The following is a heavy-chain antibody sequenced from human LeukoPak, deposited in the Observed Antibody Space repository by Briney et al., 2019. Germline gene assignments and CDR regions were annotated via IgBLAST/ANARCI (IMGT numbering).Heavy chain of an antibody. Sequence: GGSLRLSCAASGFTFSSYEMNWVRQAPGKGLEWVSYISSSGSTIYYADSVKGRFTISRDNAKNSLYLQMNSLRAEDTAVYYCASGSQPTPDAFDIWGQGTMVTVSS. CDR3: ASGSQPTPDAFDI. D-gene: IGHD1-26*01. CDR2: ISSSGSTI. CDR1: GFTFSSYE. V-gene: IGHV3-48*03. J-gene: IGHJ3*02.